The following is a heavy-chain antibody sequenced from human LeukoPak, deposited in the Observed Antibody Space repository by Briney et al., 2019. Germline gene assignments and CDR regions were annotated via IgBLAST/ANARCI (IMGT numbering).Heavy chain of an antibody. CDR3: AKDGDRGKALYSPYMDV. CDR1: GFMLSDYG. J-gene: IGHJ6*03. CDR2: IWYDGSNI. V-gene: IGHV3-33*06. Sequence: GGSLRLSCAASGFMLSDYGMHWVRQAPGKGLEWVAAIWYDGSNIFYADPVKGRFTISRDNSKNALYLQMNSLRAEDTADYYCAKDGDRGKALYSPYMDVWDNGTTVTVSS. D-gene: IGHD2-15*01.